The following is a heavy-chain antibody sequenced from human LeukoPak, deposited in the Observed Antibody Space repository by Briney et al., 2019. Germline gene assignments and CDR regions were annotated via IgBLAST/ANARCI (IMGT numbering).Heavy chain of an antibody. J-gene: IGHJ4*02. CDR2: ITSSGATT. CDR1: GFTISTYA. V-gene: IGHV3-23*01. CDR3: AKEFIAGDGHVDCDS. Sequence: GGSLRLSCAASGFTISTYAMTWVRQAPGKGLEWVSSITSSGATTYHADSVKGRFTISRDISKNTLYLQMNSLTAEDSAVYYCAKEFIAGDGHVDCDSWGQGTLVTVSS. D-gene: IGHD5-24*01.